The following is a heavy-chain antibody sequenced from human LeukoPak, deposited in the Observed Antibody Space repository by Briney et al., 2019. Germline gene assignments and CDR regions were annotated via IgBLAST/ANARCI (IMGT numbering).Heavy chain of an antibody. Sequence: ASVKVSCKPSGYTVTSSGISWVRQAPGQGLEWRGWISAYNGNTNYAQKLQGRVTMTTDTSTSTAYMELRSLRSDATAVYYCTRGLVPAAIQGDYWGQGTLVTVSS. CDR3: TRGLVPAAIQGDY. CDR2: ISAYNGNT. J-gene: IGHJ4*02. V-gene: IGHV1-18*01. CDR1: GYTVTSSG. D-gene: IGHD2-2*02.